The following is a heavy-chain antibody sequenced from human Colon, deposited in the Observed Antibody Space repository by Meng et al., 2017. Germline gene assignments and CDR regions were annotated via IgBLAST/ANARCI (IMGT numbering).Heavy chain of an antibody. Sequence: ASVKVSCKASGYTFTSYYKHWVRQAPGQGLEWMGIINPSGGSTSYAQKFQGRVTMTRDTSTSTVYMELSSLRSEDTAVYYCARAGYSSSWSVYGMDVWGQGTTVTVSS. J-gene: IGHJ6*02. D-gene: IGHD6-13*01. CDR3: ARAGYSSSWSVYGMDV. V-gene: IGHV1-46*01. CDR1: GYTFTSYY. CDR2: INPSGGST.